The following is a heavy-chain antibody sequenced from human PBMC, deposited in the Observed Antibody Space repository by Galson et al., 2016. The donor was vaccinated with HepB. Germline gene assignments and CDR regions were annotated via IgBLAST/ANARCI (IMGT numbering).Heavy chain of an antibody. CDR1: GYTFISYG. J-gene: IGHJ4*02. CDR3: VRDGGVGQMWFFGY. CDR2: ISGYNGNT. Sequence: VKVSCKASGYTFISYGFSWVRQAPGQGLEWMGWISGYNGNTNYAQKFQGRVTMTTDTSASTVYMEMRSLRSDDTAVYYCVRDGGVGQMWFFGYWGQGTLVTVSS. D-gene: IGHD2-21*01. V-gene: IGHV1-18*04.